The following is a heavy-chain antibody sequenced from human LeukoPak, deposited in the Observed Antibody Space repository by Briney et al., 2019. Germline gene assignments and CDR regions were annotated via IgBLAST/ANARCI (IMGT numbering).Heavy chain of an antibody. CDR3: ARGRGIAVADAPSPPDY. D-gene: IGHD6-19*01. J-gene: IGHJ4*02. CDR1: GYTFTSYY. CDR2: INTNTGNP. V-gene: IGHV7-4-1*02. Sequence: ASVKVSCKASGYTFTSYYMHWVRQAPGQGLEWMGWINTNTGNPTYAQGFTGRFVFSLDTSVSTAYLQISSLKAEDTAVYYCARGRGIAVADAPSPPDYWGQGTLVAVSS.